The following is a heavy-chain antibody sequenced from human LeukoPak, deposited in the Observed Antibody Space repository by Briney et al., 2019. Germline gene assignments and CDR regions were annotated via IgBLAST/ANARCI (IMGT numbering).Heavy chain of an antibody. D-gene: IGHD5-18*01. V-gene: IGHV7-4-1*02. CDR3: GRDPKLGIRGYTYGYIDF. CDR1: GYTFTTYA. Sequence: ASVKVSCKTSGYTFTTYAISWVRQAPGQGLEWMGMINTNTGNPTYAQGFFTGRYVFSLDTSVNTAYLQITGLKADDTAVYYCGRDPKLGIRGYTYGYIDFWGQGTLVTVAS. CDR2: INTNTGNP. J-gene: IGHJ4*02.